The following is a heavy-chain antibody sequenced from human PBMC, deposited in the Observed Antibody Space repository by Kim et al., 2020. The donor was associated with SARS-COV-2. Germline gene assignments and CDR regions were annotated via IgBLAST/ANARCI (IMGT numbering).Heavy chain of an antibody. D-gene: IGHD2-21*01. Sequence: YVASVRGRFTVSRNNAKNSLFLQMTSLRAEDTAVYYCARDCGGDCYTYWGQGTLVSVSS. V-gene: IGHV3-7*01. J-gene: IGHJ4*02. CDR3: ARDCGGDCYTY.